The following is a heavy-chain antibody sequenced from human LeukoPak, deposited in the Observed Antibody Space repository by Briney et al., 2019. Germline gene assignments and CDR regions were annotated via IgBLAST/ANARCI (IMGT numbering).Heavy chain of an antibody. CDR2: ISCSSSYI. CDR1: GFTFSSYC. J-gene: IGHJ6*02. V-gene: IGHV3-21*01. D-gene: IGHD3-10*01. Sequence: PGGSLRLSCAASGFTFSSYCMNWVRQAPGKGLEWVSSISCSSSYIYYADSVKGRFTIPRDNAKISLYLQMNSLRAEDTAVYYCARVPTMVRGALYYYYGMDVWGQGTTVTVSS. CDR3: ARVPTMVRGALYYYYGMDV.